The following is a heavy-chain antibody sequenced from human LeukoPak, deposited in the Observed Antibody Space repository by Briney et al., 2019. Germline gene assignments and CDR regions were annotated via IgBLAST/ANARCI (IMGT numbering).Heavy chain of an antibody. V-gene: IGHV1-69*02. CDR2: IIPILGIA. CDR3: ARGSSSWGWFDP. CDR1: GGTFSSYT. J-gene: IGHJ5*02. Sequence: ASVKVSCKASGGTFSSYTISWVRQAPGQGLEWMGRIIPILGIANYAQKFQGRVTITADKSTSTAYMELSSLRSEDTAVYYCARGSSSWGWFDPWGQGTLVTVSS. D-gene: IGHD6-13*01.